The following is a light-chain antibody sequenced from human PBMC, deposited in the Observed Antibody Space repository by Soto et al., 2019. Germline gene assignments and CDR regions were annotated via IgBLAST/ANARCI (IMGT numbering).Light chain of an antibody. V-gene: IGLV1-36*01. CDR1: SSNIGNNG. Sequence: QSVLTQPPSVSEAPRQRVTISCSGSSSNIGNNGVNWYQQFPGKAPKLLIYYDDLLPSGVSDRFSGSKSGTSASLAISGLQSEDEAEYYCAAWDDSLNAVVFGGGTKVTVL. J-gene: IGLJ2*01. CDR2: YDD. CDR3: AAWDDSLNAVV.